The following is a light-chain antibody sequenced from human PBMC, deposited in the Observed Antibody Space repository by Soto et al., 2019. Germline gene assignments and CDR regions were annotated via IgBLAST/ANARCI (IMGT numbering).Light chain of an antibody. J-gene: IGKJ4*01. CDR1: QSVSSY. V-gene: IGKV3-11*01. CDR3: QQRCNWRGPLT. Sequence: EIVLTQSPATLSLSPGERATLSCRASQSVSSYLAWYQQKPGQAPRLLIYDASNRATGIPARFSGSGSGTDFTLTISSLEPEDFAVYYCQQRCNWRGPLTFGGGTKVEIK. CDR2: DAS.